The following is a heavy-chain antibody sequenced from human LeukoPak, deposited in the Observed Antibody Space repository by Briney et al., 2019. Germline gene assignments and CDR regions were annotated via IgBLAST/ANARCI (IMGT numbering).Heavy chain of an antibody. J-gene: IGHJ5*02. Sequence: GGSLRLSCAASGFTFTTYAMSWVRQAPGKGLEWDSGITDSGGSTFYADAVKGRFTISRDNSKNTLYLQMNSLRAEDTAVYYCAKMAIVGNWFDPWGQGTLVTVSS. D-gene: IGHD5-12*01. V-gene: IGHV3-23*01. CDR3: AKMAIVGNWFDP. CDR2: ITDSGGST. CDR1: GFTFTTYA.